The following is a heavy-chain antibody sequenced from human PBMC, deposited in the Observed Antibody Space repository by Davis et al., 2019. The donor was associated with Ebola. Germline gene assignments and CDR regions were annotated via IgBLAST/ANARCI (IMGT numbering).Heavy chain of an antibody. CDR1: GGSFSGYY. CDR2: INHSGST. CDR3: ARTKKDEVNWGGWDAFDI. Sequence: PSETLSLTCAAYGGSFSGYYWSWIRQPPGKGLEWIGEINHSGSTNYNPSLKSRVTISVDTSKNQFSLKLSSVTAADTAVYYCARTKKDEVNWGGWDAFDIWGQGTMVTVSS. V-gene: IGHV4-34*01. J-gene: IGHJ3*02. D-gene: IGHD7-27*01.